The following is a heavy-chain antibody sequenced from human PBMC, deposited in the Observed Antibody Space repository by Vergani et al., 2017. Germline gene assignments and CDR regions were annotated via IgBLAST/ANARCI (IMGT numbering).Heavy chain of an antibody. D-gene: IGHD3-22*01. CDR1: GGSISSYY. CDR3: ARQPRYYDSSGYYRIPHFDY. CDR2: INYSGRT. Sequence: QVQLQESGPGRVKPSETLSLTCTASGGSISSYYWSWIRKPPGKGLGWIGYINYSGRTNYNPSLKSRVTISVDTSKNQFSLKLSSVTAADTAVYYCARQPRYYDSSGYYRIPHFDYWGQGTLVTVSS. J-gene: IGHJ4*02. V-gene: IGHV4-59*12.